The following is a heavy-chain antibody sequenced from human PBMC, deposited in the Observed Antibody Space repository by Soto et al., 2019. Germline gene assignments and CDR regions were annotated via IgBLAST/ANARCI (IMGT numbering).Heavy chain of an antibody. J-gene: IGHJ5*02. CDR2: INPYSGGA. CDR3: ARVIRGAYYNSPLDT. V-gene: IGHV1-2*02. CDR1: GYTFTGYF. Sequence: ASVKVSCKASGYTFTGYFMHWVRQAPGQGLEWMGWINPYSGGADYAQNFQGRVTMTRDTSISTVYMELSRLRFDDTAVYYCARVIRGAYYNSPLDTWGQGTVVTVS. D-gene: IGHD3-10*01.